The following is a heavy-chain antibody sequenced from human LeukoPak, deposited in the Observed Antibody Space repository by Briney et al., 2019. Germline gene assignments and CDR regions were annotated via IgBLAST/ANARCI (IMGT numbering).Heavy chain of an antibody. CDR2: INESGRA. V-gene: IGHV4-34*01. CDR1: GGSFDGYY. J-gene: IGHJ3*02. Sequence: SSETLSLTCAVYGGSFDGYYWSWIRQPPGKGLEWIADINESGRANYNPSLKSRVTISADPSKNQFSLKVNSVTAADTAVYFCARMTLAFEIWGQGTMVTVSS. CDR3: ARMTLAFEI.